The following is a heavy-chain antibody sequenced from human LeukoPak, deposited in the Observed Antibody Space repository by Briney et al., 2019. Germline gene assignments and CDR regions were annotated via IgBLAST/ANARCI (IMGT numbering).Heavy chain of an antibody. CDR1: GGSISSYY. CDR2: IYTSGST. CDR3: ARRDQYCSSTSCYFGSFDI. Sequence: SETLSLTCTVSGGSISSYYWSWIRQPPGKGLEWIGYIYTSGSTNYNPSLKSRVTISVDTSKNQFSLKLSSVTAAYTAVYYCARRDQYCSSTSCYFGSFDIWGQGTMVTVSS. J-gene: IGHJ3*02. D-gene: IGHD2-2*01. V-gene: IGHV4-4*09.